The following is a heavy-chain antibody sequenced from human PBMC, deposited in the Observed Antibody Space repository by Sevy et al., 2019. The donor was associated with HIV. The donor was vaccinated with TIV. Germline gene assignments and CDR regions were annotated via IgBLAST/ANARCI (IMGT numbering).Heavy chain of an antibody. V-gene: IGHV3-73*01. Sequence: GGSLRLSCAASGFTFTCSTMYWVRQASGKGLEWVARIRSRAKTYATAYAASVKGRFTISRDDSRNTAYLQMNSLKTEDTAVYYCSSQRTIAVAGDYFDYWGQGTLVTVSS. CDR1: GFTFTCST. CDR2: IRSRAKTYAT. CDR3: SSQRTIAVAGDYFDY. J-gene: IGHJ4*02. D-gene: IGHD6-19*01.